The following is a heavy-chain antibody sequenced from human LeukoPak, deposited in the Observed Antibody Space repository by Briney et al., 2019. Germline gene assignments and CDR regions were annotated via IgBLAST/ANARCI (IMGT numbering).Heavy chain of an antibody. V-gene: IGHV4-39*07. CDR3: ARLHRVGLGELLSPGAFDI. D-gene: IGHD3-10*01. J-gene: IGHJ3*02. CDR2: IYYSGST. CDR1: GGSISSSSYY. Sequence: SETLSLTCTVSGGSISSSSYYWGWIRQPPGKGLEWIGSIYYSGSTNYNPSLKSRVTISVDTSKNQFSLKLSSVTAADTAVYYCARLHRVGLGELLSPGAFDIWGQGTMVTVSS.